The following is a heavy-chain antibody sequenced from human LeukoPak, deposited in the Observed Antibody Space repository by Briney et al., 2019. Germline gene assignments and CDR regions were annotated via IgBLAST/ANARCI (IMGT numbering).Heavy chain of an antibody. D-gene: IGHD2-15*01. CDR2: INHSGST. Sequence: SETLSLTCTVSGGSFSGYYWSWIRQPPGKGLEWIGEINHSGSTNYNPSLKSRVTISVDTSKNQFSLKLSSVTAADTAVYYCARGLEFCSGGSCYTNYFDYWGQGTLVTVSS. CDR3: ARGLEFCSGGSCYTNYFDY. V-gene: IGHV4-34*01. CDR1: GGSFSGYY. J-gene: IGHJ4*02.